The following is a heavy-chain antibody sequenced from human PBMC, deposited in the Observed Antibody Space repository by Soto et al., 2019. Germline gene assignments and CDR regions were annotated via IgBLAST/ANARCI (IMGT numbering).Heavy chain of an antibody. D-gene: IGHD4-17*01. CDR2: IYYSGST. V-gene: IGHV4-59*01. J-gene: IGHJ3*02. CDR3: ARRYGYAFDI. Sequence: PSDTLSLTCTVSGGSISSYYWSWIRQPPGKGLEWIGYIYYSGSTNYNPSLKSRVTISVDTSKNQFSLKLSSVTAADTAVYYCARRYGYAFDIWGQGTMVTVSS. CDR1: GGSISSYY.